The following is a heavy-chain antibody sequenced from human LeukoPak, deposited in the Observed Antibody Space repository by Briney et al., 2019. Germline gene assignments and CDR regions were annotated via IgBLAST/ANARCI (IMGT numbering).Heavy chain of an antibody. D-gene: IGHD6-19*01. J-gene: IGHJ4*02. CDR1: GFTFSSYS. CDR2: ISSSSSYI. Sequence: PGGSLRLSCAASGFTFSSYSMNWVRQAPGKGLEGVSSISSSSSYIYYADSVKGRFTISRDNAKNSLYLQMNSLRAEDTAVYYCARDGYSSGSFDYWGQGTLVTVSS. CDR3: ARDGYSSGSFDY. V-gene: IGHV3-21*01.